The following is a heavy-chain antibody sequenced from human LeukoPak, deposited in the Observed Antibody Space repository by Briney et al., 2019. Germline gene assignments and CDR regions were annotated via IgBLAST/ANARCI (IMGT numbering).Heavy chain of an antibody. Sequence: GGSLRLSCAASGFTFSSYAMHWVRQAPGKGLEYVSAISSNGGSTYYANSVKGRFTISRDNAKNSLYLQMNSLRAEDTAVYYCAKDRCSSTSCYAGPLDYWGQGTLVTVSS. V-gene: IGHV3-64*01. D-gene: IGHD2-2*01. CDR1: GFTFSSYA. J-gene: IGHJ4*02. CDR3: AKDRCSSTSCYAGPLDY. CDR2: ISSNGGST.